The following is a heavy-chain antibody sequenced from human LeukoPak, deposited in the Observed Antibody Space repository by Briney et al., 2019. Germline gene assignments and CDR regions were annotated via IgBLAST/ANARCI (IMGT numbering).Heavy chain of an antibody. J-gene: IGHJ4*02. CDR2: IYYSWST. CDR1: GGSISSGGYY. CDR3: ARRMTTAGYFDY. D-gene: IGHD6-13*01. Sequence: PSETLSLTCTVSGGSISSGGYYWSWIRQPPGKGLEWIGYIYYSWSTYYNPSLESRVSVSRDTSKNQFSLKMSAVAAADTALYFCARRMTTAGYFDYWGQGILVTVSS. V-gene: IGHV4-31*03.